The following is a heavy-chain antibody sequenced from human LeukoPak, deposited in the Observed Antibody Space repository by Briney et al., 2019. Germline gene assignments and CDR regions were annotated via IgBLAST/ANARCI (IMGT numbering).Heavy chain of an antibody. V-gene: IGHV4-59*08. D-gene: IGHD3-9*01. CDR3: ARSMAYYDILTGYYDTNWFDP. CDR1: GASISSYY. Sequence: SETLSLTCTVSGASISSYYWSWIRQPPGKGLEWIGYIYYSGSTNYDPSLKSRVTISVDTSKNQFSLKLSSVTAADTAVYYCARSMAYYDILTGYYDTNWFDPWGQGTLVTVSS. J-gene: IGHJ5*02. CDR2: IYYSGST.